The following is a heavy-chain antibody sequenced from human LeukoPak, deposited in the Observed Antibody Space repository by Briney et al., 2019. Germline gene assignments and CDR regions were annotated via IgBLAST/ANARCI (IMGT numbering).Heavy chain of an antibody. V-gene: IGHV3-53*01. J-gene: IGHJ3*02. CDR1: GFTVSSNY. CDR2: IYSGGST. D-gene: IGHD5-12*01. Sequence: PGGSLRLSCAASGFTVSSNYMSWVRQAPGKGLEWVSVIYSGGSTYYADSVKGRFTISRDNSKNTLYLQMNSLRAEDTAVYYCAKDMGPDIVATIFAFDIWGQGTMVTVSS. CDR3: AKDMGPDIVATIFAFDI.